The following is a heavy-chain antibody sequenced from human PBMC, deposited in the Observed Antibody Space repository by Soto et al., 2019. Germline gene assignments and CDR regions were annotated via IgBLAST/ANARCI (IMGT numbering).Heavy chain of an antibody. CDR2: VSSTGSS. D-gene: IGHD6-13*01. V-gene: IGHV4-4*07. CDR3: ARGVPAAGTDWFDP. Sequence: PSETRSRTWTVSGGSISDYYWSWIRQSAEKRLEWIGRVSSTGSSYYNPSLKSRVTISVDTSKNQVSLNLTSVTAADTAVYYCARGVPAAGTDWFDPWGQGTLVTVSS. CDR1: GGSISDYY. J-gene: IGHJ5*02.